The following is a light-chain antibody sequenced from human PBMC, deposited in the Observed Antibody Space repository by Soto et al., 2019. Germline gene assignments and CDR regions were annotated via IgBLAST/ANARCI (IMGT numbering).Light chain of an antibody. J-gene: IGKJ1*01. Sequence: EIVMTQSPATLSVSQGERATLSCRASQSVSNNLAWYQKKPCQAPRLLIYGASTRATGIPARFSGSGSGTEFTLTISSLQSEDFAFYYCQQYNNWWTFGQGTRVDIK. CDR3: QQYNNWWT. CDR1: QSVSNN. CDR2: GAS. V-gene: IGKV3-15*01.